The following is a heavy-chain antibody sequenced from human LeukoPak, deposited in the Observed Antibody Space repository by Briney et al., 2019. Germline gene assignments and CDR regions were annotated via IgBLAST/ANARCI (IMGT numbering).Heavy chain of an antibody. CDR3: ARDLLVEGY. CDR2: IKQDGSEK. Sequence: GGSLRLSCAASGFTFSNYWMSWVRQAPGKGREWVANIKQDGSEKYYVDSVKGRFTISRDNAKNSLYLQMHSLRAEDTAVYYCARDLLVEGYWGQGTLVTVSS. J-gene: IGHJ4*02. CDR1: GFTFSNYW. V-gene: IGHV3-7*01. D-gene: IGHD2-2*01.